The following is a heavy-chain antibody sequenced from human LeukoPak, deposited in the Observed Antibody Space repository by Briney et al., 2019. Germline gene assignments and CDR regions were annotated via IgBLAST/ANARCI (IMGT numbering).Heavy chain of an antibody. Sequence: GGSLRLSCAASRFSFSSYGMHWVRQAPGKGLEWVAVISYDGSNKYYADSVKGRFTISRDNAKNSLYLQMNSLRAEDTAVYYCARDSMDGYYYYYGMDVWGQGTTVTVSS. CDR2: ISYDGSNK. V-gene: IGHV3-30*03. CDR1: RFSFSSYG. J-gene: IGHJ6*02. D-gene: IGHD2-2*01. CDR3: ARDSMDGYYYYYGMDV.